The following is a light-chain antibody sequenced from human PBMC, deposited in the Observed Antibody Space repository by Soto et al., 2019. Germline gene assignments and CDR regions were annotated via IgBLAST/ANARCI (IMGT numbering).Light chain of an antibody. V-gene: IGKV3-15*01. CDR1: QSVSSD. CDR2: GAS. CDR3: QQYNNWPPIT. J-gene: IGKJ1*01. Sequence: EIVMSQSPAPLSLSPLETATPSCTASQSVSSDLAWYQQNPGQAPRLLIYGASTRATGIPDRFSGSGSGTEFTLTISSLQSEDFAVYYCQQYNNWPPITFGQGTKVDIK.